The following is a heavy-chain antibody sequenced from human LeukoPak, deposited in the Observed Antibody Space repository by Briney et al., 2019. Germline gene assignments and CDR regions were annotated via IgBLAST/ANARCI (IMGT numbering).Heavy chain of an antibody. CDR3: ARDRDSSARLYYYYYYMDV. J-gene: IGHJ6*03. CDR1: GYTFTNYG. CDR2: ISAYNGNT. Sequence: ASVKVSCKASGYTFTNYGISWVRQASGQGLEWMGWISAYNGNTNYAQKLQGRVTMTTDTSTSTAYMELRSLRSDDTAVYYCARDRDSSARLYYYYYYMDVWGKGTTVTVSS. V-gene: IGHV1-18*01. D-gene: IGHD3-22*01.